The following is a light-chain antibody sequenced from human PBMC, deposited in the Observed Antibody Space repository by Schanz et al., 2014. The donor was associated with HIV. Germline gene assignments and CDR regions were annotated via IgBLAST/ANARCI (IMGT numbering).Light chain of an antibody. CDR3: ATWDDSLNGWV. V-gene: IGLV1-44*01. Sequence: QSVLTQPPSASGTPGQRVTISCSGSSSNIGSNYVFWYQQLPGTAPRLVIYNTFHRPSGVPGRFSGSRSGTSASLAISGLQSEDEADYYCATWDDSLNGWVFGGGTKLTVL. CDR2: NTF. J-gene: IGLJ3*02. CDR1: SSNIGSNY.